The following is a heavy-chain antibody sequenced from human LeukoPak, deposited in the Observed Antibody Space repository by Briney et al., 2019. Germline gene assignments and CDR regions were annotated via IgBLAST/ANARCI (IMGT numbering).Heavy chain of an antibody. D-gene: IGHD4-17*01. J-gene: IGHJ4*02. CDR3: AKDPSVYYGDYIIR. CDR2: FSVTDKTT. V-gene: IGHV3-23*01. Sequence: GGSLRLSCVASGFTFSSYAMSWVRQAPGKGLEWVLGFSVTDKTTYYADSVKGRFTISRDNSKNTLYLQMSSLRVEDTAVYYCAKDPSVYYGDYIIRWGQGTLVIVSS. CDR1: GFTFSSYA.